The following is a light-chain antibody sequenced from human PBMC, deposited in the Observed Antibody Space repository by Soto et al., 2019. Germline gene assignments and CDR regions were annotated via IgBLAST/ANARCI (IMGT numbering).Light chain of an antibody. J-gene: IGLJ3*02. CDR2: GNN. CDR3: QTFDSSLTISWV. CDR1: DSNIGENFD. Sequence: QSVLTQPPSVSGAPGQRVTISCTGSDSNIGENFDIHWYQQLPGTAPKLLIFGNNNRPSGVPDRFSASRSGTSASLAITGLQAEDEADYYCQTFDSSLTISWVFGGGTKLTVL. V-gene: IGLV1-40*01.